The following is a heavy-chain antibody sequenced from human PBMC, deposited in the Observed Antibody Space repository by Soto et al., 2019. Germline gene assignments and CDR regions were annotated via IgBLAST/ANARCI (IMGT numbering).Heavy chain of an antibody. Sequence: SETLSLTCTVSGGSISSYYWSWIRQPPGKGLEWIGYIYYSGSTNYNPSLKSRVTISVDTSKNQFSLKLSSVTAADTAVYYCARVEQWLVHDYWGQGTLVTVSS. CDR3: ARVEQWLVHDY. CDR1: GGSISSYY. D-gene: IGHD6-19*01. J-gene: IGHJ4*02. V-gene: IGHV4-59*01. CDR2: IYYSGST.